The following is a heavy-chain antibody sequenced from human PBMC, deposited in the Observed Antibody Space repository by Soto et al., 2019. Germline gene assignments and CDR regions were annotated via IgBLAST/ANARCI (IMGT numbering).Heavy chain of an antibody. D-gene: IGHD2-2*01. CDR1: GGSIRGYY. Sequence: QMQLQESGPGLVKPSETLSLTCTVSGGSIRGYYWSWIRQSAGMGLEWIGRMHTSGSTNYDPSLKGRVTISVDMTKNQSSLKLTSVTAADTGLYYCVRASMPKAHFDSWGQGTLVTVSS. CDR2: MHTSGST. V-gene: IGHV4-4*07. CDR3: VRASMPKAHFDS. J-gene: IGHJ4*02.